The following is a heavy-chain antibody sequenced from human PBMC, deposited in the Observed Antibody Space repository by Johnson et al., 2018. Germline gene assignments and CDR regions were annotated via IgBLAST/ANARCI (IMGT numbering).Heavy chain of an antibody. CDR1: DGSISIYF. Sequence: QVQLQESGPGLVTPSETLSLTCTVSDGSISIYFWNWIRQPPGRGLAWVGYVYYSGSSGNTNYNPSLQSRVTISLDTSKNQFSLRLSSLTAADTAGYYGAREWSRGMDVWGQGTTVIVSS. CDR2: VYYSGSSGNT. CDR3: AREWSRGMDV. J-gene: IGHJ6*02. D-gene: IGHD2-15*01. V-gene: IGHV4-59*01.